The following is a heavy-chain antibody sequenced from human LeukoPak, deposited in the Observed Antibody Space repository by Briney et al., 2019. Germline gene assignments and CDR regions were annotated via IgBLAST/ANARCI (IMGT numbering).Heavy chain of an antibody. CDR1: GFTFSSYW. J-gene: IGHJ4*02. CDR3: ARSHRRMVRGGIDY. V-gene: IGHV3-7*01. Sequence: PGGSLRLSCAASGFTFSSYWMSWVRQAPGKGLEWVANIKQDGSEKYYVDSVKGRFTISRDNAKNSLYLQMNSLRAEDTAVYYCARSHRRMVRGGIDYWGQGTLVTVSS. CDR2: IKQDGSEK. D-gene: IGHD3-10*01.